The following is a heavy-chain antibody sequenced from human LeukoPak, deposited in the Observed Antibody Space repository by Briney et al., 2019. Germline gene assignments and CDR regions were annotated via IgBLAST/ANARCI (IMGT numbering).Heavy chain of an antibody. CDR2: FDPEDGET. Sequence: GASVKVSCKASGYTFTNYGFTWVRQAPGQGLEWMGGFDPEDGETIYAQKFQGRVTMTEDTSTDTAYMELSSLRSEDTAVYYCATQTYSSSWYLFWGQGTLVTVSS. J-gene: IGHJ4*02. CDR1: GYTFTNYG. CDR3: ATQTYSSSWYLF. V-gene: IGHV1-24*01. D-gene: IGHD6-13*01.